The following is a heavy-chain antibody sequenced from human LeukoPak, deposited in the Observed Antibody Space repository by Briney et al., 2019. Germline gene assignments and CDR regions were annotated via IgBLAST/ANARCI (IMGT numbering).Heavy chain of an antibody. CDR2: IRYDGTDK. CDR3: AKDRGVRGGPAYYYMDV. J-gene: IGHJ6*03. D-gene: IGHD3-10*01. V-gene: IGHV3-30*02. CDR1: GFTFSDYG. Sequence: PGGSLRLSCAASGFTFSDYGMHWVRQAPGEGLEWVAFIRYDGTDKYYADSVEGRFTISRDNSKNTLYLQMNSLRAEDTAVYYCAKDRGVRGGPAYYYMDVWGKGTTVTVSS.